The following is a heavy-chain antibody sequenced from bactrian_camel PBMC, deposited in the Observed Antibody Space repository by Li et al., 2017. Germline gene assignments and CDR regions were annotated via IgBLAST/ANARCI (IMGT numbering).Heavy chain of an antibody. Sequence: DVQLVESGGGLVQPGGSLRLSCTASGDSISAYQMAWFRRTLENRREGVAYLDSDGGTDYTYSVAGRFTISKDNAKNTLYLQMNNLRPEDTAVYYCAADRLRFNLGSGYRFWGQGTQVTVS. V-gene: IGHV3S10*01. D-gene: IGHD1*01. CDR2: LDSDGGT. CDR3: AADRLRFNLGSGYRF. J-gene: IGHJ4*01. CDR1: GDSISAYQ.